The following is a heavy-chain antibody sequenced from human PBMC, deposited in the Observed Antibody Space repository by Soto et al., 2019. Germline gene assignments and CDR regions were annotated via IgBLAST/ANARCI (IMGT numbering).Heavy chain of an antibody. J-gene: IGHJ6*02. CDR3: ARAADFWSGSRYYHYAYDLDV. Sequence: EVQLVESGGGLVQPGGSLTLSCAASGFNLSAHDMHWVRQVKGKGLEWVSALGDAGNTFESASVKGRFTISRENAKNYMYLQMKSLRAGDTAVYFCARAADFWSGSRYYHYAYDLDVWGHGTTVTVSS. CDR2: LGDAGNT. CDR1: GFNLSAHD. V-gene: IGHV3-13*01. D-gene: IGHD3-3*01.